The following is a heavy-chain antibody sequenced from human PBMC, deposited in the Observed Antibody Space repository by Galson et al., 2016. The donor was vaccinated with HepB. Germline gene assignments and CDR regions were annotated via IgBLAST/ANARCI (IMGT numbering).Heavy chain of an antibody. D-gene: IGHD2-2*01. CDR2: IYSAESSTDDPSLRT. Sequence: SETLSLTCTVSGGSIRSYFWSWIRQSAGKGLQWIGRIYSAESSTDDPSLRTHYNPSFKSRVTMSLDTSKNQISLNLSSMTAADTGVCYCARRTCCGFGSWYFDLWGRGTLVTVSS. CDR1: GGSIRSYF. CDR3: ARRTCCGFGSWYFDL. J-gene: IGHJ2*01. V-gene: IGHV4-4*07.